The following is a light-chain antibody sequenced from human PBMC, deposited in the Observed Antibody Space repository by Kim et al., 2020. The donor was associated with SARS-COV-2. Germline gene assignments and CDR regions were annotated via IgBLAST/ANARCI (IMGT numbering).Light chain of an antibody. V-gene: IGLV3-21*04. CDR3: QVWDSNSDHPV. Sequence: SYELTQPPSVSVAPGQTATITCGGDDIGSKSVHWHQQRPGRAPLLVMYYDSDRPSGIPERFSGSNSGNTATLSISRVEAGDEADYYCQVWDSNSDHPVFSGGTQLTVL. CDR2: YDS. J-gene: IGLJ2*01. CDR1: DIGSKS.